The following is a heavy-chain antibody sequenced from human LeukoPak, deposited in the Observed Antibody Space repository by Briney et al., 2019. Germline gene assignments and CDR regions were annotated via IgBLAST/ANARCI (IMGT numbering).Heavy chain of an antibody. CDR1: GYTFTSYY. CDR2: ITPSGGST. J-gene: IGHJ4*02. CDR3: ARVARYDFWSGYLNFDY. V-gene: IGHV1-46*03. Sequence: ASVKVSCKASGYTFTSYYMHWVRQAPGQGLEWMGIITPSGGSTSYAQKFQGRVTMTRDTSTSTVYMELSSLRSEDTAVYYCARVARYDFWSGYLNFDYWGQGTLVTVSS. D-gene: IGHD3-3*01.